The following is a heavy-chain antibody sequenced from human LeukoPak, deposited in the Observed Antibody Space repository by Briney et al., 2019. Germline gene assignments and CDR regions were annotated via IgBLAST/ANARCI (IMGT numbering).Heavy chain of an antibody. CDR3: ARERREYYYGSGSLGAIDI. D-gene: IGHD3-10*01. CDR1: GGSISSGGYA. CDR2: IYHSGST. J-gene: IGHJ3*02. V-gene: IGHV4-30-2*01. Sequence: SETLSLTCAVSGGSISSGGYAWSWIRQPPGKGLEWIGYIYHSGSTYYNPSLKSRVTISVDRSKHQFSLKLSSVTAADTAVYYCARERREYYYGSGSLGAIDIWGQGTMVTVSS.